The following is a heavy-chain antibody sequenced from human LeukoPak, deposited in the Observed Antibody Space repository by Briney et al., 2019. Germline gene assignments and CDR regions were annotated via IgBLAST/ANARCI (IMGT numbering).Heavy chain of an antibody. D-gene: IGHD1-26*01. J-gene: IGHJ4*02. CDR3: ASTPWELTAYFDY. Sequence: PGGSLRLSCAASGFTFSSYGMHWIRQAPGKGLEWVAFIRNDGSIIYNADSVKGRFTISRDNSKNTLYLQMNSLRAEDTAVYYCASTPWELTAYFDYWGQGTLVTVSS. V-gene: IGHV3-30*02. CDR2: IRNDGSII. CDR1: GFTFSSYG.